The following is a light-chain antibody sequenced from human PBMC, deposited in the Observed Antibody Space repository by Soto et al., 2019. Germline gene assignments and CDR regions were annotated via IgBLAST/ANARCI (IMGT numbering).Light chain of an antibody. CDR1: SSDVGGYNY. CDR3: ISYAGAGYV. J-gene: IGLJ1*01. Sequence: QSALTQPPSASGSPGQSVTISFTGTSSDVGGYNYVSWYQQHPGKAPKLMIYEVSKRPSGVPDRFSGSKSGNTASLTVSGLQAEDEADYYCISYAGAGYVFGTGTKLTVL. CDR2: EVS. V-gene: IGLV2-8*01.